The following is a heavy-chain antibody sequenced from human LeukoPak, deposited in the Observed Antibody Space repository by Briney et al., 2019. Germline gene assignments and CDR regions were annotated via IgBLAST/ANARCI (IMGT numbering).Heavy chain of an antibody. CDR2: IYTSGST. Sequence: SETLSLTCTVSGGSLWSFYWSWIRQPAGKGLEWIGRIYTSGSTNYNPSLKSRVTMSVDTSKNQFSLKLSSVTAADTAVYYCASEGHLGFGELFGFDPWGQGTLVTVSS. CDR1: GGSLWSFY. V-gene: IGHV4-4*07. CDR3: ASEGHLGFGELFGFDP. D-gene: IGHD3-10*01. J-gene: IGHJ5*02.